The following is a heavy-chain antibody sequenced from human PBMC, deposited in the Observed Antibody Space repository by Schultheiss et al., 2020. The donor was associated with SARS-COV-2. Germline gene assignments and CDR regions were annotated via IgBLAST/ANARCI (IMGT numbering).Heavy chain of an antibody. Sequence: SQTLSLTCAVYGGSFSGYYWSWIRQPPGKGLEWIGEINHSGSTNYNPSLKSRVTISVDTSKNQFSLKLSSVTAADTAVYYCARTCSGGSCYSGGFDYWGQGTLVTSPQ. D-gene: IGHD2-15*01. V-gene: IGHV4-34*01. J-gene: IGHJ4*02. CDR3: ARTCSGGSCYSGGFDY. CDR2: INHSGST. CDR1: GGSFSGYY.